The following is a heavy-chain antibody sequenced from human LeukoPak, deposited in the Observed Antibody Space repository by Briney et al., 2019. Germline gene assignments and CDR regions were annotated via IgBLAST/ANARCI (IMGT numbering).Heavy chain of an antibody. D-gene: IGHD6-25*01. CDR1: GGSISSYY. V-gene: IGHV4-59*08. CDR3: ARQTAVGRRLQSARKYWYFDL. Sequence: TSETLSLTCTVSGGSISSYYWSWIRQPPGKGLEWIGYIYYSGSTNYNPSLKSRVTISVDTSKNQFSLKLSSVTAADTAVYYCARQTAVGRRLQSARKYWYFDLWGRGTLVTVSS. CDR2: IYYSGST. J-gene: IGHJ2*01.